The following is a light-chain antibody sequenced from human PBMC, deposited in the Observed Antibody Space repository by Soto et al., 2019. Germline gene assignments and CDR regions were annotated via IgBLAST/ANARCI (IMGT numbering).Light chain of an antibody. CDR3: QQSYNTPLT. Sequence: DIQMTQSPSSLSASVGDRVTISCRASQSMFTYLNWYQQKPGKAPKLLIYAASSLQSGVPSRFGGSGSGTDFTLTISSLQPEDSATYYCQQSYNTPLTFGGGTKVDI. V-gene: IGKV1-39*01. J-gene: IGKJ4*01. CDR1: QSMFTY. CDR2: AAS.